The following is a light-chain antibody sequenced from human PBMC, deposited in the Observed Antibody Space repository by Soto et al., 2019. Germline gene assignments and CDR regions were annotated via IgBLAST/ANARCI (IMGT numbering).Light chain of an antibody. CDR1: TRHRSYA. CDR3: QTWGTAIVV. Sequence: QSVLTQSPSASASLGASVKLTCTLSTRHRSYAIAWHQHQPEKGPRFLMTLNPDGTHRKGDWIPDRFSGSSYGAERYLTISSLQSDDEADYYCQTWGTAIVVFGGGTKVTVL. J-gene: IGLJ2*01. CDR2: LNPDGTH. V-gene: IGLV4-69*01.